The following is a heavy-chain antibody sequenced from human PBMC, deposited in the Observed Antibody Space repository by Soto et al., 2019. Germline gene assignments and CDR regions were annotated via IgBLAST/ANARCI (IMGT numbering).Heavy chain of an antibody. CDR3: ARDVGYCISTSCYPDYYYGMDV. D-gene: IGHD2-2*03. Sequence: EVQLLESGGGLVQPGGSLRLSCAASGFTFSSYWMSWVRQAPGKGLEWVANIKQDGSEKYYVDSVKGRFTISRDNAKNSLYLQMNSLRAEDTAVYYCARDVGYCISTSCYPDYYYGMDVWGQGTTVTVSS. J-gene: IGHJ6*02. CDR2: IKQDGSEK. CDR1: GFTFSSYW. V-gene: IGHV3-7*01.